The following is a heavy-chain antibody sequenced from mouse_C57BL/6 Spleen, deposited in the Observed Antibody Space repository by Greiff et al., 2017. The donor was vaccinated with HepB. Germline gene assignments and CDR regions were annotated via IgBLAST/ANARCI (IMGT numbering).Heavy chain of an antibody. CDR3: ARHDYGGAMDY. CDR1: GFTFSSYT. J-gene: IGHJ4*01. D-gene: IGHD2-4*01. Sequence: EVQLQQSGGGLVKPGGSLKLSCAASGFTFSSYTMSWVRQTPEKRLEWVATISGGGGNTYYPDSVKGRFTISRDNAKNTLYLQMSSLRSEDTALYYCARHDYGGAMDYWGQGTSVTVSS. V-gene: IGHV5-9*01. CDR2: ISGGGGNT.